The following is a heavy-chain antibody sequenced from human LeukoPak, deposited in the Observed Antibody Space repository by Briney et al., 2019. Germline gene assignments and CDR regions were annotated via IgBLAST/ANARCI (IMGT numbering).Heavy chain of an antibody. CDR2: INHSGST. D-gene: IGHD3-22*01. CDR1: GGSFSGYY. J-gene: IGHJ2*01. Sequence: SETLSLTCAVYGGSFSGYYWSWIRQPPGKGLEWIGEINHSGSTNYNPSLKSRVTIPVDTSENQFSLKLSSVTAADTALYYCARADDRYDSGGYPGSDWYFDLWGRGTLVTVSS. CDR3: ARADDRYDSGGYPGSDWYFDL. V-gene: IGHV4-34*01.